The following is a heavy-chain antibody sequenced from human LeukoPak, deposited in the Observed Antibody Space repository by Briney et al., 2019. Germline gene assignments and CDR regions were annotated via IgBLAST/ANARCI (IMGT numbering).Heavy chain of an antibody. CDR3: AKSGWKAVYHTPPYYFDS. V-gene: IGHV3-23*01. CDR1: GFVFSSYG. Sequence: PGGSLRLSCAASGFVFSSYGMSWVRQAPGKGLEWVSGLSGSGANTYDSDSAKGRFTISRDNSQNKVYLQMNRLRAEDTAVYYCAKSGWKAVYHTPPYYFDSWGQGTLVTVSS. CDR2: LSGSGANT. D-gene: IGHD3-3*01. J-gene: IGHJ4*02.